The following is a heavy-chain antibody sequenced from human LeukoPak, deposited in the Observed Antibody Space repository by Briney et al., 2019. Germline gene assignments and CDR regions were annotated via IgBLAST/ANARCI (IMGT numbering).Heavy chain of an antibody. CDR2: IYHSGST. CDR1: GGSISSGGYY. V-gene: IGHV4-30-2*01. D-gene: IGHD3-22*01. Sequence: SETLSLTCTVSGGSISSGGYYWSWIRQPPGKGLEWIGYIYHSGSTYYNPSLKSRVTISVDRSKNQFSLKLSSVTAADTAVYYCAKGDLQSITMIVYYGMDVWGQGTTVTVSS. CDR3: AKGDLQSITMIVYYGMDV. J-gene: IGHJ6*02.